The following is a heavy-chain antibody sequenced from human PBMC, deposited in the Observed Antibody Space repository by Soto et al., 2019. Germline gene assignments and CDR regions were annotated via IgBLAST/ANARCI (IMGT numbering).Heavy chain of an antibody. D-gene: IGHD3-10*01. V-gene: IGHV1-3*01. CDR2: INAGNGNT. CDR1: GYTFTSYA. CDR3: ARDEGSGKGTYPGHD. Sequence: GASVKVSCKASGYTFTSYAMHWVRQAPGQRLEWMGWINAGNGNTKYSQKFQGRVTITRDTSASTAYMELSSLRSEDTAVYYCARDEGSGKGTYPGHDWGKGTLVTVSS. J-gene: IGHJ4*02.